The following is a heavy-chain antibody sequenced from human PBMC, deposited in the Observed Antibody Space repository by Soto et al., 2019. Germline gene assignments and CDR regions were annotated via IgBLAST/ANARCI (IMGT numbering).Heavy chain of an antibody. V-gene: IGHV1-69*01. CDR1: GGTFSSYA. J-gene: IGHJ6*02. D-gene: IGHD3-22*01. CDR3: ARDLKRYYDSSGYGYYYYGMDV. Sequence: VKVSCKASGGTFSSYAISWVRQAPGQGLEWMGGIIPIFGTANYAQKFQGRVTITADESTSTAYMELSSLRSEDTAVYYCARDLKRYYDSSGYGYYYYGMDVWGQGTTVTVSS. CDR2: IIPIFGTA.